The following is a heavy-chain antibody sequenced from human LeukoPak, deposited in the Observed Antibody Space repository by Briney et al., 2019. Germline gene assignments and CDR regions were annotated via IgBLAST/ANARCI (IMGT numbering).Heavy chain of an antibody. CDR1: GYTFTGYY. V-gene: IGHV1-46*01. D-gene: IGHD3-3*01. CDR3: ARDTDYDFWSGYYLGMDV. CDR2: INPSGGST. Sequence: ASVKVSCKASGYTFTGYYMHWVRQAPGQGLEWMGIINPSGGSTSYAQKFQGRVTMTRDTSTSTVYMELSSLRSEDTAVYYCARDTDYDFWSGYYLGMDVWGQGTTVTVSS. J-gene: IGHJ6*02.